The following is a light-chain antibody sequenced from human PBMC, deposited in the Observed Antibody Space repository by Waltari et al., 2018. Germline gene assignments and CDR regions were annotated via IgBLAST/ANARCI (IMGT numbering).Light chain of an antibody. CDR3: HQVNTYPLT. J-gene: IGKJ4*01. CDR1: QGISSY. CDR2: AAS. Sequence: LQLTQSPPSLPSSVRDRLAITCRASQGISSYLTWFQQKPGKAPKLLIYAASTLQSGVPSRFSGSGSGTEFTLTISSLQPEDFATYYCHQVNTYPLTFGGGTKVEIK. V-gene: IGKV1-9*01.